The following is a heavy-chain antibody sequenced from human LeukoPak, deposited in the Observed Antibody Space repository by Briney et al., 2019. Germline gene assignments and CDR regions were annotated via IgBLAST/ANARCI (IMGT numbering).Heavy chain of an antibody. CDR3: AKDRRRGYYYMDV. CDR2: ISGSGGST. CDR1: GFTFSSYN. J-gene: IGHJ6*03. D-gene: IGHD6-6*01. V-gene: IGHV3-23*01. Sequence: GGSLRLSCAASGFTFSSYNMNWIRQAPGKGLEWVSAISGSGGSTYYADSGKGRFTISRDNSKNTLYLQMNSPRAEDTAVYYCAKDRRRGYYYMDVWGKGTTVTISS.